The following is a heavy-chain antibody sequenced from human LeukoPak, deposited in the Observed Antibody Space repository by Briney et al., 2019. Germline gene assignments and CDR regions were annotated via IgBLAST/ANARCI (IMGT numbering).Heavy chain of an antibody. CDR2: IYSGAST. V-gene: IGHV3-53*01. Sequence: GASLRLSCAASGFTASSNYMSWVRQPPGKGLEWVSVIYSGASTYYAASVKGRFTISRDNSKNTLYLQMNSLRAEDTAVYYCARASAYCGGDCYLGYWGQGTLVTVSS. J-gene: IGHJ4*02. D-gene: IGHD2-21*02. CDR3: ARASAYCGGDCYLGY. CDR1: GFTASSNY.